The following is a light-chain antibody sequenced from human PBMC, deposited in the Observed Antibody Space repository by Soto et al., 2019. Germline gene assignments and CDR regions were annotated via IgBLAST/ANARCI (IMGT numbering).Light chain of an antibody. CDR2: EVN. Sequence: QSALTQPRSVSGSPGQSVTISCTATGSDVGDSSHVSWYQLHPGKAPKLMIYEVNNRPSGVPDGFSGSKSGSTASLTISGLQAEDEAEYYCCLSHGVLTWVFGGGTKLTVL. J-gene: IGLJ3*02. V-gene: IGLV2-11*01. CDR3: CLSHGVLTWV. CDR1: GSDVGDSSH.